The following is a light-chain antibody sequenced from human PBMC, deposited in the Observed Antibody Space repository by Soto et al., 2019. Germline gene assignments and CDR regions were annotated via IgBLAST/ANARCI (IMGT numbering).Light chain of an antibody. V-gene: IGLV1-47*02. CDR3: ATWDDSLSGRV. CDR2: NSD. J-gene: IGLJ3*02. CDR1: SSNVGNHF. Sequence: QPVLTQPPSASGTPGQRVTISRSGSSSNVGNHFVYWYQHLPGTAPRLLIYNSDQRPSRVPDRFSGSKSGASASLAISGLRADDAGDYYCATWDDSLSGRVFGGGTKLTVL.